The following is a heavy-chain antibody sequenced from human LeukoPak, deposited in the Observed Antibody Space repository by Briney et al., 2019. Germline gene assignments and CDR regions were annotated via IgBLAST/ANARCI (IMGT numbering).Heavy chain of an antibody. J-gene: IGHJ3*02. CDR1: GYAFTSYG. CDR2: ISAYNGNT. V-gene: IGHV1-18*04. Sequence: ASVKVSCKASGYAFTSYGISWVRQAPGQGLEWMGWISAYNGNTNYAQKLQGRVTMTTDTSTSTAYMELRSLRSDDTAVYYCARDLTQDDAFDIWGQGTMVTVSS. CDR3: ARDLTQDDAFDI. D-gene: IGHD2-21*02.